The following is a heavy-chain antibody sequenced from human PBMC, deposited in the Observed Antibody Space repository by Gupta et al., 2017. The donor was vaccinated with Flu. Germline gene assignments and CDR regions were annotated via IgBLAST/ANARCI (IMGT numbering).Heavy chain of an antibody. J-gene: IGHJ4*02. D-gene: IGHD5-12*01. CDR3: AAMIQPRNSGWQIDT. CDR1: GVSISSGNFY. CDR2: VSYAGHT. Sequence: QVHLQESGPGLVKPSQTLSLTCTVPGVSISSGNFYWTWIRQHPGKAPEWIAYVSYAGHTYYNPSLKSRLAVSVDSYKKQFSLKLDSLTAADTAIYYCAAMIQPRNSGWQIDTWGQGTLVTVSS. V-gene: IGHV4-31*03.